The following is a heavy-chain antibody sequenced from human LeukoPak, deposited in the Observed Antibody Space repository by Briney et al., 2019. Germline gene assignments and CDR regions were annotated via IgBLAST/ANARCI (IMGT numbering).Heavy chain of an antibody. V-gene: IGHV4-59*01. CDR1: GGSISSYY. D-gene: IGHD2-8*01. CDR3: ARSTKSRYCTNGVCYTGGAFDY. J-gene: IGHJ4*02. Sequence: SETLSLTCTVSGGSISSYYWSWIRQPPGKGLEWIGYIYYSESTNYNPSLKSRVTISVDTSKNQFSLKLSSVTAAVTAVYYCARSTKSRYCTNGVCYTGGAFDYWGQGTLVTVSS. CDR2: IYYSEST.